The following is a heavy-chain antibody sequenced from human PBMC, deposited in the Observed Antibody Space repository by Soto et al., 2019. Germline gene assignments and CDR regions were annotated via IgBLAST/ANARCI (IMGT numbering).Heavy chain of an antibody. V-gene: IGHV4-31*03. CDR1: GGSISSGGYY. D-gene: IGHD5-12*01. CDR2: IYYSGST. CDR3: ARASMATINFDY. Sequence: LSLTCTVSGGSISSGGYYWSWIRQHPGKGLEWIGYIYYSGSTYYNPSLKSRVTISVDTSKNQFSLKLSSVTAADTAVYYCARASMATINFDYWGQGTLVTVSS. J-gene: IGHJ4*02.